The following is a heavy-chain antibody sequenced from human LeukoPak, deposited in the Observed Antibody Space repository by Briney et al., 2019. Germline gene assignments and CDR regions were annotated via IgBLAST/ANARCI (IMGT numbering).Heavy chain of an antibody. J-gene: IGHJ4*02. D-gene: IGHD3-22*01. V-gene: IGHV4-30-4*01. CDR2: IYYSGST. Sequence: SETLSLTCTVSGGSISSGDYYWSWIRQPPGKGLEWIGYIYYSGSTYYNPSLKSRVTISVDTSKNQFSLKLSSVTAADTAVYYCARQDYYYDSSGFVPSNFDYWGQGTLVTVSS. CDR1: GGSISSGDYY. CDR3: ARQDYYYDSSGFVPSNFDY.